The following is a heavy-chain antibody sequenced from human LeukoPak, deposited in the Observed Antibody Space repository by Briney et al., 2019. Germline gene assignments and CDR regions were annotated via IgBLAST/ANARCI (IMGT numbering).Heavy chain of an antibody. J-gene: IGHJ4*02. V-gene: IGHV4-34*01. D-gene: IGHD6-13*01. CDR3: ARIRSAAAGLEIVLDY. Sequence: SETLSLTCAVYGGSFSGYYWSWIRQPPGKGLEWIGEINHSGSTNYNPSLKSRVTISVDTSKNQFSLKLSSVTAADTAVYYCARIRSAAAGLEIVLDYWGQGTLVTVSS. CDR1: GGSFSGYY. CDR2: INHSGST.